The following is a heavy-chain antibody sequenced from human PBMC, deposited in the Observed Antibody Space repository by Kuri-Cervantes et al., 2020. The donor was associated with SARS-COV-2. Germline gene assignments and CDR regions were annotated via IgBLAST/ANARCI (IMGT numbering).Heavy chain of an antibody. CDR1: GGSISSHY. V-gene: IGHV4-34*01. D-gene: IGHD3-22*01. J-gene: IGHJ4*02. CDR2: VNHRGST. Sequence: SETLSLTCTVSGGSISSHYWNWIRQSPGKGLEWIGEVNHRGSTNYNPSLKSRVTISVDTSKNQFSLKLSSVTAADTAVYYCARGLRGGSSGYLDYWGQGTLVTVSS. CDR3: ARGLRGGSSGYLDY.